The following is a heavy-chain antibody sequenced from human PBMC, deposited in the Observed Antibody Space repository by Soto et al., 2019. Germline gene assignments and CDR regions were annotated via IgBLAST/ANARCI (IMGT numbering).Heavy chain of an antibody. CDR2: IYPGDSDT. J-gene: IGHJ3*02. CDR1: GYSFTSYW. V-gene: IGHV5-51*01. CDR3: GRMVRSIGWPQHPDGKVPFDI. D-gene: IGHD6-19*01. Sequence: GESLKISCKGSGYSFTSYWIGWVRQMPGKGLEWMGIIYPGDSDTRYSPTFQGQVTISADKSISTAYLQWSSLKASDNAMYYAGRMVRSIGWPQHPDGKVPFDIGGQGKMVTVS.